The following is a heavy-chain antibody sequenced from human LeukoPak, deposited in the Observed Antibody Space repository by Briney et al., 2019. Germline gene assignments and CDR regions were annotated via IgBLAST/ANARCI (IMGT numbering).Heavy chain of an antibody. J-gene: IGHJ3*02. D-gene: IGHD2-21*02. CDR1: GGPFSGYY. CDR2: INHSGST. Sequence: SETLSLTCAVYGGPFSGYYWSWIRQPPGKGLEWIGEINHSGSTNYNPSLKSRVTISLDTSKNQFSLKLSSVTAADTAVYYCARDLNVVVTTDDAFDIWGQGTMVTVSS. V-gene: IGHV4-34*01. CDR3: ARDLNVVVTTDDAFDI.